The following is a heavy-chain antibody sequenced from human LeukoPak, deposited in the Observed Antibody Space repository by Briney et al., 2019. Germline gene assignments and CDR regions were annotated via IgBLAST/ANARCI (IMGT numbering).Heavy chain of an antibody. CDR2: ISSNGGST. D-gene: IGHD2-21*02. CDR3: ARGPYCGGDCYSFYYFDY. Sequence: GGSLRLSCAASGFTFSSYAMHWVRQAPGKGLEYVSVISSNGGSTYYANSVKGRFTISRDNSKNTLYLQMGSLRAEDMAVYYCARGPYCGGDCYSFYYFDYWGQGTLVTVSS. CDR1: GFTFSSYA. V-gene: IGHV3-64*01. J-gene: IGHJ4*02.